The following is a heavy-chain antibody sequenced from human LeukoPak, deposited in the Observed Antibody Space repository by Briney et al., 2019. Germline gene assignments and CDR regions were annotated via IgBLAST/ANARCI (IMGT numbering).Heavy chain of an antibody. CDR3: AVVVPAAWGYFDY. CDR2: ISGSGDRT. D-gene: IGHD2-2*01. CDR1: GFTFSSYA. V-gene: IGHV3-23*01. Sequence: GGSLRLSCVGSGFTFSSYAMAWVRQAPGKGLEWVSVISGSGDRTYYADSVKGRFTISRDNSKNTLYLQMNSLRAEDTAVYYCAVVVPAAWGYFDYWGQGTLVTVSS. J-gene: IGHJ4*02.